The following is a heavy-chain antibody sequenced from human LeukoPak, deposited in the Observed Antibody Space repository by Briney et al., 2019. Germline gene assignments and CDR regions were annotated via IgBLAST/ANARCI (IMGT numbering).Heavy chain of an antibody. CDR1: GGSFSGYY. J-gene: IGHJ4*02. D-gene: IGHD4-17*01. CDR3: ARGQGTVTTH. V-gene: IGHV4-34*01. CDR2: INHSGSS. Sequence: SETLSLTCTVSGGSFSGYYCTWIRQPPGKGLEWIGEINHSGSSNYNPSLKSRVTISLDTSKNQFSLKLSSVTAADTAVYYCARGQGTVTTHWGQGTLVTVSS.